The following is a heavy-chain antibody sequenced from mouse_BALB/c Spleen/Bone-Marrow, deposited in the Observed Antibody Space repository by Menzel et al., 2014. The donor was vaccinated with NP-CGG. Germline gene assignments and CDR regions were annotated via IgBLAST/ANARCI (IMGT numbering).Heavy chain of an antibody. CDR2: ISNGGNYT. Sequence: EVQRVESGGALVKPGGSLKLSCAASGFTFSDYAMSWVRQSPEKRLEWVAEISNGGNYTYYPDTVTGRFTISRDNAKNTLYLEMSSLRSEDTAMYYCSRNSSYSFDFWGQGTTLTVSS. CDR3: SRNSSYSFDF. CDR1: GFTFSDYA. V-gene: IGHV5-9-4*01. J-gene: IGHJ2*01. D-gene: IGHD1-1*01.